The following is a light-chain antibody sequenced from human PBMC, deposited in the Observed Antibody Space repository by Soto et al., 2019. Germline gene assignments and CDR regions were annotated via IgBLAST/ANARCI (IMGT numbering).Light chain of an antibody. CDR3: QHYVTWPLT. V-gene: IGKV3-15*01. Sequence: IVLTQSPTSLSVSPGERATLSCWASQSVGSTLNWYQQRPGQAPRLLIYDTSIRATGIPARFSGSGSGTEFTLTIASLQSEDFGVYYCQHYVTWPLTFGGGSKV. CDR1: QSVGST. J-gene: IGKJ4*01. CDR2: DTS.